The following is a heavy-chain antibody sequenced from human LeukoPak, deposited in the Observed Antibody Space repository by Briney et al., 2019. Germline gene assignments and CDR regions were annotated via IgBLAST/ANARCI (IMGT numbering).Heavy chain of an antibody. Sequence: QPGGSLRLSCAASGFTFSSYSMNWVRQAPGKGLEWVSYISSSSSTIYYADSVKGRFTISRDNAKNSLYLQMNSLRAEDTAVYYCAKESGSYGLEYWGQGTLVTVSS. D-gene: IGHD1-26*01. V-gene: IGHV3-48*01. CDR3: AKESGSYGLEY. CDR1: GFTFSSYS. J-gene: IGHJ4*02. CDR2: ISSSSSTI.